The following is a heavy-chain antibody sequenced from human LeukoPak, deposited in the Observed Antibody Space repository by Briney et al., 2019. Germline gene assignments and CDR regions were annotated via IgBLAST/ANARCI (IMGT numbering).Heavy chain of an antibody. Sequence: SETLSLTCTVSGGSISSSSYYWGWIRQPPGQGLEWLGSIYYSGSTYYNPSLESRVTISVETSKNQFTLKLRSVTAADTAVYYCARLWGFDYWGQGTLVTVSS. V-gene: IGHV4-39*01. J-gene: IGHJ4*02. CDR1: GGSISSSSYY. CDR2: IYYSGST. D-gene: IGHD7-27*01. CDR3: ARLWGFDY.